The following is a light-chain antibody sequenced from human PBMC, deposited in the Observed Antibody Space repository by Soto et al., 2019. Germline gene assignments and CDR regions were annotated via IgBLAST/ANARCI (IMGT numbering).Light chain of an antibody. J-gene: IGKJ3*01. CDR1: QSLFNSGDGNTY. CDR2: ALS. V-gene: IGKV2-40*01. CDR3: MQRMEYPGT. Sequence: VMTQTPLSLAVTPGESASISCRSSQSLFNSGDGNTYLDWYLQKPGQPPQLLIYALSYRASGVPDRFSVSGSGTAFTLKISRVEADDVGIYYCMQRMEYPGTFGPGNRVEIK.